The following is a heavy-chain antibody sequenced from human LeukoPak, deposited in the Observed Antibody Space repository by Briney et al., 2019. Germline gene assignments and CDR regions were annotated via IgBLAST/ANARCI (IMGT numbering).Heavy chain of an antibody. D-gene: IGHD2-15*01. CDR3: AKGYCSGGSCGGGY. J-gene: IGHJ4*02. Sequence: GGSLRLSCAASGITFSSYAMSWVRQAPGEGLERVSGISGSGGSTYYADSVKGRFTISRDNSKNTLFLQMNSLRAEDTAVYYCAKGYCSGGSCGGGYWGQGTLVTVSS. V-gene: IGHV3-23*01. CDR2: ISGSGGST. CDR1: GITFSSYA.